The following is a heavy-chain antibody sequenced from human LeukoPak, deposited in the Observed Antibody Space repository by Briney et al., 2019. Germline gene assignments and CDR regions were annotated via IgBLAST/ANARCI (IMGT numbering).Heavy chain of an antibody. CDR3: ARFACSSTSCYSVWFDP. D-gene: IGHD2-2*01. Sequence: PSGTLSLTCTVSGGSISSYYWSWLRQPPGKGLEWIGYIYYSGSTNYNPSLKSRVTISVDTSKNQFSLKLSSVTAADTAVYYCARFACSSTSCYSVWFDPWGQGTLVTVSS. J-gene: IGHJ5*02. V-gene: IGHV4-59*01. CDR1: GGSISSYY. CDR2: IYYSGST.